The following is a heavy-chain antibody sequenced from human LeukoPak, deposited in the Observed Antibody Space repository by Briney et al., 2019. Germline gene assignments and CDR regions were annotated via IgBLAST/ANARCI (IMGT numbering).Heavy chain of an antibody. CDR2: IKDDGSAK. D-gene: IGHD3-9*01. CDR1: GFTFSSYW. Sequence: GGSLRLSCAASGFTFSSYWMSWVRQAPGKGLEWVANIKDDGSAKYYVDSVKGRFTISRDNAKNSLYLQMNSLRAEDTAVYYCARERGVRYFDWLFDAFDIWGQGTMVTVSS. J-gene: IGHJ3*02. CDR3: ARERGVRYFDWLFDAFDI. V-gene: IGHV3-7*01.